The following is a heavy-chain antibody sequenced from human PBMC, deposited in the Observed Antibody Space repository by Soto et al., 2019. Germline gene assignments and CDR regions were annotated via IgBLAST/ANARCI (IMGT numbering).Heavy chain of an antibody. CDR2: ISPYNGNT. J-gene: IGHJ4*02. CDR3: ARSGSNGYYLDY. Sequence: ASVKVSCKASGYTFTNYGLNWVRQAPGQGLEWMGWISPYNGNTNYAQMLQGRVTMTTDTSTSTAYMELRSLRSDDTAVYYGARSGSNGYYLDYWGQGTLVTVSS. V-gene: IGHV1-18*01. D-gene: IGHD3-22*01. CDR1: GYTFTNYG.